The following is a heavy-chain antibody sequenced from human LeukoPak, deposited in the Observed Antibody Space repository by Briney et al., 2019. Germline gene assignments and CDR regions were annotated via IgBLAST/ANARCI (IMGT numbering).Heavy chain of an antibody. CDR1: GFTFSSYS. CDR2: ISSSSSTI. CDR3: ARVRLSYDFWSGYEAPFDY. V-gene: IGHV3-48*04. Sequence: GGSLRLSCAASGFTFSSYSMNWVRQAPGRGLEWVSYISSSSSTIYYADSVKGRFTISRDNSKNMLYLLMNSLRSEDTAVYYCARVRLSYDFWSGYEAPFDYWGQGTLVTVSS. J-gene: IGHJ4*02. D-gene: IGHD3-3*01.